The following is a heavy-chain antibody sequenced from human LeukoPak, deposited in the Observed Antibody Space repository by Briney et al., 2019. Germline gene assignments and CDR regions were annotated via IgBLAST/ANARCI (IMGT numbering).Heavy chain of an antibody. CDR3: AREDSSGWYSLLYNWFDP. V-gene: IGHV4-4*07. J-gene: IGHJ5*02. CDR1: GGSISSYY. Sequence: SSETLSLTCTVSGGSISSYYWSWIRQPAGKGLEGIGRIYTSGSTNYNPSLKSRVTMSVDTSKNQFSLKLSSVTAADTAVYYCAREDSSGWYSLLYNWFDPWGQGTLVTVSS. CDR2: IYTSGST. D-gene: IGHD6-19*01.